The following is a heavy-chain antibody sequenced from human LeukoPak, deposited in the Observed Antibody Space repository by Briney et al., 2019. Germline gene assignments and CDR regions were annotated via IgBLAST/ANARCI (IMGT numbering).Heavy chain of an antibody. J-gene: IGHJ4*02. Sequence: GGSLRLSCAASGFTFSSFAMSWIRQAPGKGLEWVSSIGKIGVGTYYADSVRGRFTISRDNSKNTLFLQMNSLRAEDSAVYYCAKDYVVGSIDYWGQGTLVTVSS. CDR3: AKDYVVGSIDY. CDR1: GFTFSSFA. V-gene: IGHV3-23*01. D-gene: IGHD2-21*01. CDR2: IGKIGVGT.